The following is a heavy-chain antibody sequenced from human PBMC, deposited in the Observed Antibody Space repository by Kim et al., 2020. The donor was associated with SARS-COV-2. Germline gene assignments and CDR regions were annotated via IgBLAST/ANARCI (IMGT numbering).Heavy chain of an antibody. D-gene: IGHD3-3*01. CDR3: ARQVGQIDY. V-gene: IGHV4-39*01. CDR2: GST. Sequence: GSTHYNPSLKSRVPISIDTSKNQFSLKLSSVTAAHTAVYYCARQVGQIDYWGQGTLLTVSS. J-gene: IGHJ4*02.